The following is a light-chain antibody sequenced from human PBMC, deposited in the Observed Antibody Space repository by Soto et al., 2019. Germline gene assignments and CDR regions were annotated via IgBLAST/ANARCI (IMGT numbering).Light chain of an antibody. V-gene: IGLV2-14*01. CDR1: SSDVGGYNY. J-gene: IGLJ2*01. CDR3: SSYTSSSTLGV. CDR2: DVS. Sequence: QSALTQPASVSGSPGQSISISCTGTSSDVGGYNYVSWYQQYPGKAPKLMIYDVSHRPSGVSNRFSGSKSGNTASLTIAGLQAADEADYYCSSYTSSSTLGVFGGGTKLTVL.